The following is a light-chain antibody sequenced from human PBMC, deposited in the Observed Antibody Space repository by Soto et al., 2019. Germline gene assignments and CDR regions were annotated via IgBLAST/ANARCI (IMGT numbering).Light chain of an antibody. CDR1: QSISSN. Sequence: EIVMTQSPATLSVSAGERVTLSCRASQSISSNLAWYQQKPGQAPSLLMYATSTRATGIPASFSGSGSGTEFTTTISSVQDQDVAAYYRQQYDTWSSITFGRGTRLEIK. CDR3: QQYDTWSSIT. V-gene: IGKV3-15*01. CDR2: ATS. J-gene: IGKJ5*01.